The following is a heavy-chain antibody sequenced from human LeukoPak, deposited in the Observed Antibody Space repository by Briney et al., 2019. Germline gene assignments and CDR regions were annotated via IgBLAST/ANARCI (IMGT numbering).Heavy chain of an antibody. CDR2: MSTTGST. D-gene: IGHD3-10*01. CDR3: ARDSFGVNAFSI. Sequence: SETLSLTCTVSGDSSTHYWTWIRQPAGKGLEWIGRMSTTGSTNYNTSLTSRITMSVDTSKNQFSLKLSSVTAADTAVYYCARDSFGVNAFSIWGQGTLVTVSS. J-gene: IGHJ3*02. CDR1: GDSSTHY. V-gene: IGHV4-4*07.